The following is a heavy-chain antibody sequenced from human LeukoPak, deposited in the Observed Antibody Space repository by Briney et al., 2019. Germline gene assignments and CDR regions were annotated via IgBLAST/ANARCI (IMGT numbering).Heavy chain of an antibody. CDR1: GFTFSSYA. CDR3: ARDLNYYGSGSYLDY. CDR2: ISGSGGST. J-gene: IGHJ4*02. V-gene: IGHV3-23*01. D-gene: IGHD3-10*01. Sequence: GGSLRLSCAASGFTFSSYAMSWVRQAPGKGLEWVSAISGSGGSTYYADSVKGGVTISRDNSKNTLYLQMNSLRAEDTAVYYCARDLNYYGSGSYLDYWGQGTLVTVSS.